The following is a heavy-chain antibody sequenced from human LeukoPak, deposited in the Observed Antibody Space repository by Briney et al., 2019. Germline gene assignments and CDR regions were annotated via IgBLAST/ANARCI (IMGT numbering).Heavy chain of an antibody. CDR2: IIPIFGTA. D-gene: IGHD3-10*01. CDR1: GGTFSSYA. V-gene: IGHV1-69*05. J-gene: IGHJ4*02. CDR3: ARVHRYGSGSYYLDY. Sequence: SVKVSCKASGGTFSSYAISWVRQAPGQGLEWMGRIIPIFGTANYAQKFQGRVTITTDESTSTAYMELSSLRSEDTAVYYCARVHRYGSGSYYLDYWGQGTPVTVSS.